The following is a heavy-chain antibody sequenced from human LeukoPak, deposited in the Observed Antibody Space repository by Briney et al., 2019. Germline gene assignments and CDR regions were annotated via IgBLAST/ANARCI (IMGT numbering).Heavy chain of an antibody. CDR3: ARVSPAVAAHREGSLGPGRAGCFDY. CDR2: IYYSGST. D-gene: IGHD6-19*01. CDR1: GGSISSHY. V-gene: IGHV4-59*11. Sequence: SETLSLTCTVSGGSISSHYWSWIRQPPGKGLEWIGYIYYSGSTNYNPSLKSRVTISVDTSKNQFSLKLSSVTAADTAVYYCARVSPAVAAHREGSLGPGRAGCFDYWGQGTLVTVSS. J-gene: IGHJ4*02.